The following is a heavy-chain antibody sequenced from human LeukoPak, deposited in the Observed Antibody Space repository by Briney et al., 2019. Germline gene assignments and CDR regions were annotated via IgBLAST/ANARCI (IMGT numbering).Heavy chain of an antibody. D-gene: IGHD3-3*01. Sequence: SSQTLSLTCTVSGGSISSGGHSWSWIRQPPGKGLEWIGYIYHSGSGSTYYNPSLRSRVTISIDKSKNQFSLKLNSVTAADTAVYYCARNNDFWSGPTLDVWGQGTTVTVSS. CDR2: IYHSGSGST. J-gene: IGHJ6*02. V-gene: IGHV4-30-2*01. CDR3: ARNNDFWSGPTLDV. CDR1: GGSISSGGHS.